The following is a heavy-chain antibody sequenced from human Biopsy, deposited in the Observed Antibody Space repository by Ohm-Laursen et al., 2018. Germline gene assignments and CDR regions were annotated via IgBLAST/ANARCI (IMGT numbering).Heavy chain of an antibody. V-gene: IGHV3-48*01. CDR1: GFTFSTYG. CDR2: ISRSSSTI. J-gene: IGHJ4*02. Sequence: SLRLSCAASGFTFSTYGMNWVRQAPGKGLEWVSHISRSSSTIYYADSVKGRFTISRDNAKNSLYLQMNSLRAEDTAVYYCARNPGVTPGYQDYWGQGTLVTVSS. D-gene: IGHD2-2*01. CDR3: ARNPGVTPGYQDY.